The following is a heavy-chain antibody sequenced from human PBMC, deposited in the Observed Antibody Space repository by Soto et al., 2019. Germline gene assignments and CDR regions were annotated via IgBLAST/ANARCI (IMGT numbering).Heavy chain of an antibody. D-gene: IGHD3-10*01. CDR1: ADTFPSYD. CDR2: MNPNSGNT. Sequence: QVQLVQSGAEVKKPGASVKVSCKASADTFPSYDFNWVRQATGQGLEWMGWMNPNSGNTGYAQKFQGRVTMTRDTSTSTAYMELSSLRSEDTAVYYCARGFQPGREWFVDPWGQGTLVTVSP. J-gene: IGHJ5*02. V-gene: IGHV1-8*01. CDR3: ARGFQPGREWFVDP.